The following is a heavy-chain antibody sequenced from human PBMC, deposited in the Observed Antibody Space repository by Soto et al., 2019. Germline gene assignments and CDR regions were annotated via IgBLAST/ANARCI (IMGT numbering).Heavy chain of an antibody. Sequence: SETLSLTCTVSGGSISSYYWSWIRQPPGKGLEWIGYIYYSGSTNYNPSLKSRVTISVDTSKNQFSLKLSSVTAADTAVYYCAGSTVPTRAFDIWGQGTMVTVSS. CDR2: IYYSGST. CDR3: AGSTVPTRAFDI. CDR1: GGSISSYY. V-gene: IGHV4-59*08. J-gene: IGHJ3*02. D-gene: IGHD4-17*01.